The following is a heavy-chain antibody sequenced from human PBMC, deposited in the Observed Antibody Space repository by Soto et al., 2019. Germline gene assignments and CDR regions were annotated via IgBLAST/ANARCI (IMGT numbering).Heavy chain of an antibody. CDR2: ISYDGSNK. Sequence: XVSLQLSCAASGFTFSSYAMHWVRQAPGKGLEWVAVISYDGSNKYYADSVKGRFTISRDNSKNTLYLQMNSLGAEDTAVYYCARDRGVVVVAATVYYYYYGMDVWGQGTTVTVSS. CDR1: GFTFSSYA. J-gene: IGHJ6*02. D-gene: IGHD2-15*01. V-gene: IGHV3-30-3*01. CDR3: ARDRGVVVVAATVYYYYYGMDV.